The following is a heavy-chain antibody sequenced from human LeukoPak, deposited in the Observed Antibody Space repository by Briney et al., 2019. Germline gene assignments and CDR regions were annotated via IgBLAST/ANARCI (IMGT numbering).Heavy chain of an antibody. D-gene: IGHD3-3*01. CDR1: GGSISSYY. Sequence: SETLSLTCTVSGGSISSYYWSWIRQPPGKGLEWIGYIYYSGSTNYNPSLKSRVTISVDTSKNQFSLKLSSVTAAVTAVYYCASGPRYYDFDYWGQGTLVTVSS. J-gene: IGHJ4*02. CDR3: ASGPRYYDFDY. CDR2: IYYSGST. V-gene: IGHV4-59*01.